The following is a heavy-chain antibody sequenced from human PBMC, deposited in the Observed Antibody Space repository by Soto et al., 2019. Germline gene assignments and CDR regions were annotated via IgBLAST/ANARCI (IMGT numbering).Heavy chain of an antibody. V-gene: IGHV3-21*01. CDR3: VADYGDKAFEY. CDR2: ISGSTSVM. Sequence: EVQLVESGGGLVKPGGSLRLSCVGSGFNFRSYTMTWVRQAPGKGPEWVSSISGSTSVMYYADSVKGRFTISRDNADNSLYLHMSSLRADDTALYYCVADYGDKAFEYWGQGTLVTVSS. J-gene: IGHJ4*02. D-gene: IGHD4-17*01. CDR1: GFNFRSYT.